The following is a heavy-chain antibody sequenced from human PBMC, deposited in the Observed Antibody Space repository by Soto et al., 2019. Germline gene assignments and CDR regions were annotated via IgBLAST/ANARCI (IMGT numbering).Heavy chain of an antibody. J-gene: IGHJ3*01. V-gene: IGHV3-33*01. Sequence: PGGSLRLSCAVSGFSFRTYGFHWVRQPPGKGLQWVAVISPKGHSDSVEGRFTISRDNSKDTLYLQMNNLRAEDTAVYYRARDDAFANENAFDLWGQGTKVTVSS. CDR1: GFSFRTYG. CDR3: ARDDAFANENAFDL. D-gene: IGHD1-1*01. CDR2: ISPK.